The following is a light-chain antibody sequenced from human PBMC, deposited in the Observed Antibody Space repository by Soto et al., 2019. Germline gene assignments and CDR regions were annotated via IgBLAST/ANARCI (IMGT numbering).Light chain of an antibody. J-gene: IGLJ2*01. Sequence: QSVLTQPPSASGTPGQRVTISCSGSSSNIGSNTINWYQQLPGTAPTLLIYSNNQRPSGVPDRLSGSKSGTSASLAISALQSADEADYYCAALDDSLNGVVFGGGTKLTVL. CDR1: SSNIGSNT. V-gene: IGLV1-44*01. CDR3: AALDDSLNGVV. CDR2: SNN.